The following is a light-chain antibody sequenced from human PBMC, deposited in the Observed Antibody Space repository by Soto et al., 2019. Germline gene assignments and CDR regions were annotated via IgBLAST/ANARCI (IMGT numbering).Light chain of an antibody. J-gene: IGKJ2*01. CDR3: QQYDHYST. CDR2: DAS. V-gene: IGKV1-5*01. Sequence: DIQMTQSPSTLSASVGDRVTITCRASHSLSMWVAWYQQKPGKAPKLLIYDASSLESGVPSRFSGSGFGTDFTLTISSLQPDDFATYFCQQYDHYSTFGQGTKLEIK. CDR1: HSLSMW.